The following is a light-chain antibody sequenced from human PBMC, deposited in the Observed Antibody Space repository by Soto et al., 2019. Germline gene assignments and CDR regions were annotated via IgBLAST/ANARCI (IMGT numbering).Light chain of an antibody. Sequence: QSVLTQPASVSGSPGQSITISCTGYSSDVGAYHFVSWYQHHPGKAPKLILYEVTARPSGVSSRFSGSKSGNTASLTISGLHADDEANYNCSSYTGWTTAYVVRTGTKPPVL. V-gene: IGLV2-14*01. CDR1: SSDVGAYHF. CDR3: SSYTGWTTAYV. J-gene: IGLJ1*01. CDR2: EVT.